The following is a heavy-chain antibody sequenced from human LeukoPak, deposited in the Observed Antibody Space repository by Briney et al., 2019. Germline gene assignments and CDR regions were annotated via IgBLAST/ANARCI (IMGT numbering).Heavy chain of an antibody. J-gene: IGHJ4*02. D-gene: IGHD6-13*01. CDR2: ISYDGSNK. CDR3: ARDSSSWYRMEYYFDY. Sequence: PGGSLRLSCAASGFTFSSYAMHWVRQAPGKGLEWVAVISYDGSNKYYADSVKGRFTISRDNSKNTLCLQMNSLRAEDTAVYYCARDSSSWYRMEYYFDYWGQGTLVTVSS. CDR1: GFTFSSYA. V-gene: IGHV3-30-3*01.